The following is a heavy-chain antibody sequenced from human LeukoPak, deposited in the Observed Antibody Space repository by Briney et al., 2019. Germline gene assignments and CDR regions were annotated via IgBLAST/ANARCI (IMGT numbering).Heavy chain of an antibody. CDR1: GFTFSSYT. V-gene: IGHV3-30*04. CDR3: ARGSHQDYFGSMTYLFDY. J-gene: IGHJ4*02. Sequence: PGGSLRLSCAASGFTFSSYTIHWVRQAPGKGLEWVTLISHDGRNKNYADSVKGQVTISRDNSKRTLYLEVNNLRPEDTAVYYCARGSHQDYFGSMTYLFDYWGQGTLVTVSS. D-gene: IGHD3-10*01. CDR2: ISHDGRNK.